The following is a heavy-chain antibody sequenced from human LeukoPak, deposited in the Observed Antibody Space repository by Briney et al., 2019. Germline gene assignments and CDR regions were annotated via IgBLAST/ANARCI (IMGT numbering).Heavy chain of an antibody. V-gene: IGHV4-38-2*01. CDR2: IYYSGST. D-gene: IGHD3-22*01. CDR3: ARVSDSSGYYAIFNWFDP. Sequence: SETLSLTCEVSGYSISSGFYWGWIRPPPGRGLEWIGSIYYSGSTYYNPSLKSRVTISVDTSNNHFSLKLRSVTAADTAVYYCARVSDSSGYYAIFNWFDPWGQGTLVTVSS. CDR1: GYSISSGFY. J-gene: IGHJ5*02.